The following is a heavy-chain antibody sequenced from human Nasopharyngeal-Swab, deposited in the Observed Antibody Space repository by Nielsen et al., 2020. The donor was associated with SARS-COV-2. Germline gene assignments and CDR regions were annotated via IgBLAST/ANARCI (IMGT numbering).Heavy chain of an antibody. J-gene: IGHJ4*02. V-gene: IGHV3-21*01. CDR3: ARSIAARPFDY. Sequence: GGSLRLSCAASGFTFSSYSMNWVRQAPGKGLEWVSSISSSSYIYYADSVKGRFTISRDNAKNSLYLQMNSLRAEDTAVYYCARSIAARPFDYWGQGTLVTVSS. CDR1: GFTFSSYS. CDR2: ISSSSYI. D-gene: IGHD6-6*01.